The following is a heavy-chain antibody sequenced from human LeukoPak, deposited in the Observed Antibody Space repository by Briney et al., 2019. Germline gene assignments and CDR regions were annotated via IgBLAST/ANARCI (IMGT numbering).Heavy chain of an antibody. J-gene: IGHJ3*02. V-gene: IGHV1-69*13. CDR2: IIPIFGRA. CDR1: GGTFSSYG. CDR3: ARDGWLQLHAFDI. Sequence: SVKVSCKASGGTFSSYGISWVRQAPGQGLEWMGGIIPIFGRAKYAQKFQGRVTITADESTSTAYMEVNSLRSEDTAVYYCARDGWLQLHAFDIWGQGTMVTVSS. D-gene: IGHD5-24*01.